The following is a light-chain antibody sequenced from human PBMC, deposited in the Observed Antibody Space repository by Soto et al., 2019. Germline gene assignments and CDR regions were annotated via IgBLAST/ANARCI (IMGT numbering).Light chain of an antibody. CDR1: SSNIGSNF. CDR2: TNN. V-gene: IGLV1-47*02. CDR3: APGNASLGVHV. J-gene: IGLJ1*01. Sequence: QSVLTQPPSASGTPGQRVTISCSGSSSNIGSNFVYWYQHLPGTAPKLLIYTNNQRPSGVPDRFSGSKSGTSASLAISGLRSEDGGDYYWAPGNASLGVHVLGTGTKFPVL.